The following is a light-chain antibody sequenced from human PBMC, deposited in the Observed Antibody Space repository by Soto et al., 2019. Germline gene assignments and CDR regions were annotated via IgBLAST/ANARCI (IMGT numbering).Light chain of an antibody. J-gene: IGKJ2*01. Sequence: DIVMTQSPDSLAVSLGERATVNCKSSQSVLYSSNNMNYLAWYQQKPGQPPKLLIYWSSTRASGVPDRFSGSGSGAEFTLTISSLQAEDAAVYYCQHYLSHPYTFGQGTKLEIK. V-gene: IGKV4-1*01. CDR3: QHYLSHPYT. CDR2: WSS. CDR1: QSVLYSSNNMNY.